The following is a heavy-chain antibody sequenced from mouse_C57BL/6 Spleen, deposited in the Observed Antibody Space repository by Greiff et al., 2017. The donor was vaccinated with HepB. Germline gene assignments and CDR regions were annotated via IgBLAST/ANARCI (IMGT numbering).Heavy chain of an antibody. D-gene: IGHD2-3*01. CDR3: ARGGDGYSYAMDY. J-gene: IGHJ4*01. V-gene: IGHV5-4*01. CDR1: GFTFSSYA. Sequence: DVHLVESGGGLVKPGGSLKLSCAASGFTFSSYAMSWVRQTPEKRLEWVATISDGGSYTYYPDNVKGRFTISRDNAKNNLYLQISHLKSEDTAMYYCARGGDGYSYAMDYWGQGTSVTVSS. CDR2: ISDGGSYT.